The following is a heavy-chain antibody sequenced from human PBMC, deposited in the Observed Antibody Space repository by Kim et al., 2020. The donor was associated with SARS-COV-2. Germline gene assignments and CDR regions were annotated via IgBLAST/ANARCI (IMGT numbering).Heavy chain of an antibody. CDR1: GYSFANHW. V-gene: IGHV5-51*01. J-gene: IGHJ4*02. CDR3: ARHSKLASVKVADFDF. D-gene: IGHD3-3*02. Sequence: GESLKISCKVSGYSFANHWIVWVRQKPGKGLEWMGTIYPEESDTRYSPSFEGQVTMSADKSITTAYLQWSSVKASDTAIYFCARHSKLASVKVADFDFWGQGTLVTVSS. CDR2: IYPEESDT.